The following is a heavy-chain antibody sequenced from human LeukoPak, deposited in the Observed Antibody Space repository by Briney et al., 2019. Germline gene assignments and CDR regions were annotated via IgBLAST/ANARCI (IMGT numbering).Heavy chain of an antibody. CDR2: IRYDGSNK. D-gene: IGHD3-22*01. Sequence: PGGSLRLSCAASGFTFSSYGMHWVRQAPGKGLEWVAFIRYDGSNKYYADSVKGRFTISRDNSKNTLYLQMNSLRAEDTAVYYCAKWRSACYHDSSGYFSSCEEGDAFDIWGQGTMVTVSS. CDR1: GFTFSSYG. CDR3: AKWRSACYHDSSGYFSSCEEGDAFDI. J-gene: IGHJ3*02. V-gene: IGHV3-30*02.